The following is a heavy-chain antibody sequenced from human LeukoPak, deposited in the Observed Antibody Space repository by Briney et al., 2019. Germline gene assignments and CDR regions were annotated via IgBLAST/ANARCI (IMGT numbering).Heavy chain of an antibody. CDR1: GFTFSNAW. D-gene: IGHD3-10*01. Sequence: GSLRLSCAASGFTFSNAWMSWVRQAPGKGLEGVGRIKSKTDGGTTEYAAPVKGRFTISRDDSKNTLYLQMDSLKTEDTAVYYCTTDRNLWFGEFDYWGQGTLVTVSS. CDR3: TTDRNLWFGEFDY. V-gene: IGHV3-15*01. J-gene: IGHJ4*02. CDR2: IKSKTDGGTT.